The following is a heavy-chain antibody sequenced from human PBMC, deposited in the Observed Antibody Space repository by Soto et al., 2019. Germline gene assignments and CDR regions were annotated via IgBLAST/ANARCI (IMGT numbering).Heavy chain of an antibody. CDR2: MSSTGFNT. V-gene: IGHV3-23*01. J-gene: IGHJ4*02. D-gene: IGHD4-4*01. CDR1: GFTFSSHA. CDR3: ARDFYMRL. Sequence: EVQVWESGGGLVQPGGSLRLSCAASGFTFSSHAMSWVRQAPEKGLEFVAAMSSTGFNTYYADSVKGRFTISRDNSKNTLYLQMNSLRVEDTAVYYCARDFYMRLWGQGTLVTVSS.